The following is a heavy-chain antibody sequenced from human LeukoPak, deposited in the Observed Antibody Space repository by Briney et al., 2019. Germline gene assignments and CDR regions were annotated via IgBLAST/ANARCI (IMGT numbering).Heavy chain of an antibody. V-gene: IGHV1-18*01. D-gene: IGHD2-21*01. CDR3: ARGARADFVSASDS. CDR2: ITPYNDNT. Sequence: GASVKVSCKASGYTFTSHGISWVRQAPGQGLEWMGWITPYNDNTNHAQKYRGRVTMTTDTSTNTAYMELRSLRSDDTAVYYCARGARADFVSASDSWGQGTLVTVSS. J-gene: IGHJ4*02. CDR1: GYTFTSHG.